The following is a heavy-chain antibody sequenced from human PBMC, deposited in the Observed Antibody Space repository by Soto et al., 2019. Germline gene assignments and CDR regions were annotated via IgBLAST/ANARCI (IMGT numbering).Heavy chain of an antibody. Sequence: QLQLQESGSGLVKPSQTLSLTCAVSGGSISSGGYSWSWIRQPPGKGLEWIGYIYHSGSTYYNPSLKSRVNISVDMSKNQFSLTLSSVTAADTAVYYCAAGGGLPRYYWGQGTLVTVSS. D-gene: IGHD5-12*01. CDR2: IYHSGST. J-gene: IGHJ4*02. CDR1: GGSISSGGYS. V-gene: IGHV4-30-2*01. CDR3: AAGGGLPRYY.